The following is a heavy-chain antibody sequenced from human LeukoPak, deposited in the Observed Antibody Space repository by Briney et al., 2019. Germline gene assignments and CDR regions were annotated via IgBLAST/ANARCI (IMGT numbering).Heavy chain of an antibody. V-gene: IGHV4-38-2*01. Sequence: SETLSLTCAVSGYSISSGYYWGWIRQPPGKGLEWIGSIYRSGSTYYNPSLKSRVTISVDTSKNQFSLKLSSVTAADTAVYYCARPLRYYDFWSGYRQGAFDIWGQGTVVTVSS. CDR1: GYSISSGYY. CDR2: IYRSGST. J-gene: IGHJ3*02. CDR3: ARPLRYYDFWSGYRQGAFDI. D-gene: IGHD3-3*01.